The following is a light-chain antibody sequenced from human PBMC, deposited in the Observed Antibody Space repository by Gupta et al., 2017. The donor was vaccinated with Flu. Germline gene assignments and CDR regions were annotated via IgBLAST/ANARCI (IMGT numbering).Light chain of an antibody. CDR1: NIGRLS. CDR3: QVWDSSSEHWV. Sequence: SYVLTQPPSVSVAPGQTAKITCGGSNIGRLSLHWYQQRPGRAPVLVVHDDHERPSGIPERFSGSNSGKTATLTITSVAAGDEADYYCQVWDSSSEHWVFGGGTKLTVL. J-gene: IGLJ3*02. CDR2: DDH. V-gene: IGLV3-21*02.